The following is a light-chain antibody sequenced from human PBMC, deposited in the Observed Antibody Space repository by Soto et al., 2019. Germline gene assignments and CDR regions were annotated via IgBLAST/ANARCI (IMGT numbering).Light chain of an antibody. CDR3: SSYTTSATYV. J-gene: IGLJ1*01. Sequence: QSALTQPSSMSGSPGQSITISCTGTTSDIGAYDHVSWYQQLPGRAPKLIIYEVTIRPSGVSNRFSGSKSGNTASLTISGLQAEDEADYYCSSYTTSATYVFGSGTKLTVL. V-gene: IGLV2-14*01. CDR2: EVT. CDR1: TSDIGAYDH.